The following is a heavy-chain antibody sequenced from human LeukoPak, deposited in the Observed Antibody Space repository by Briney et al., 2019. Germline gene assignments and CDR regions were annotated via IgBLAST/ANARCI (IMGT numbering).Heavy chain of an antibody. CDR1: GFTFSNYG. CDR3: AKDYGSGSFDAFDI. J-gene: IGHJ3*02. Sequence: GRSLRLSCAASGFTFSNYGMHWVRQAPGKGLEWVAVIWYGGSNKYYADSVKGRFTISRDNSKNTLYLQMNSLRAEDTAVYYCAKDYGSGSFDAFDIWGQGTMVTVSS. V-gene: IGHV3-30*18. D-gene: IGHD3-10*01. CDR2: IWYGGSNK.